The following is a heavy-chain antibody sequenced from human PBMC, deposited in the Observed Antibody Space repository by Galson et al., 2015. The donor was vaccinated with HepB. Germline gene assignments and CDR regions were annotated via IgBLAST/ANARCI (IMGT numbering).Heavy chain of an antibody. D-gene: IGHD3-22*01. V-gene: IGHV1-18*04. J-gene: IGHJ3*02. CDR3: ARDHPVEDYYDSSGYLDAFDI. CDR2: ISAYNGNT. Sequence: SVKVSCKAPGYTFTSYGISWVRQAPGQGLEWMGWISAYNGNTNYAQKLQGRVTMTTDTSTSTAYMELRSLRSGDTAVYYCARDHPVEDYYDSSGYLDAFDIWGQGTMVTVSS. CDR1: GYTFTSYG.